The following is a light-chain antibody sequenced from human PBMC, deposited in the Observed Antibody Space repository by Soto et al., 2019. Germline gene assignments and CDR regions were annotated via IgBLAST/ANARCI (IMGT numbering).Light chain of an antibody. CDR1: QSVGDTF. V-gene: IGKV3-20*01. Sequence: ELVLTQSPGTLSLSPGEKATLSCRASQSVGDTFLSWYQQKPGLAPRLLIYGVSNRANGIPDRFSGSGSGTDFILTISRLEPEDFALYYCGQFVSSPPRTFGQGTKVDIK. CDR2: GVS. CDR3: GQFVSSPPRT. J-gene: IGKJ1*01.